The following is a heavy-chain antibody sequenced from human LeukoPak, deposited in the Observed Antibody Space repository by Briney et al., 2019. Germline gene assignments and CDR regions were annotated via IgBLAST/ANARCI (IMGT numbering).Heavy chain of an antibody. J-gene: IGHJ5*02. Sequence: GGSLKLSCAASGFTFSSYAMHWVRQAPGKGLEWVAVISYDGSDYYADSVKGRFTISRDNSKNTLYLQMNSLRAEDTAVYYCAREEGYSSSWSNWFDPWGQGTLVTVS. CDR2: ISYDGSD. D-gene: IGHD6-13*01. CDR3: AREEGYSSSWSNWFDP. V-gene: IGHV3-30*14. CDR1: GFTFSSYA.